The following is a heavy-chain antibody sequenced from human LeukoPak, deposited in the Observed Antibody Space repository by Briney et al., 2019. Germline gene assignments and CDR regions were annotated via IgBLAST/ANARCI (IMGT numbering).Heavy chain of an antibody. CDR1: GFTVSSNY. V-gene: IGHV3-23*01. J-gene: IGHJ4*02. D-gene: IGHD1-26*01. CDR3: VVGATTGY. Sequence: GGSLRLSCAASGFTVSSNYMSWVRQAPGKGLEWVSAISGGGGSTYYADSVKGRFTISRDNSKNTLYLQMNSLRAEDTAVYHAVVGATTGYWGQGTLVTVSS. CDR2: ISGGGGST.